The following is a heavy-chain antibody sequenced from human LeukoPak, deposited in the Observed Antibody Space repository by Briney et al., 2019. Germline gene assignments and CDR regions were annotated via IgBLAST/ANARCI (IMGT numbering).Heavy chain of an antibody. CDR3: ARDQGSLTRSWYTGY. CDR1: GYTFTSYG. D-gene: IGHD6-13*01. Sequence: ASVKVSCKASGYTFTSYGISWVRQAPGQGLEWMGWISAYNGNTNYAQKLQGRVTMTTDTSTSTAYMGLSSLTPDDTAVYFCARDQGSLTRSWYTGYWGQGTQVTVSS. J-gene: IGHJ4*02. CDR2: ISAYNGNT. V-gene: IGHV1-18*01.